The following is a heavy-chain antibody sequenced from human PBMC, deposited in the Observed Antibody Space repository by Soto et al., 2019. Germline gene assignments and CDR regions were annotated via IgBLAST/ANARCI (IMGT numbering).Heavy chain of an antibody. D-gene: IGHD2-8*01. CDR2: IIPIFGTA. J-gene: IGHJ6*02. Sequence: QVQLVQSGAEVKKPGSSVKVSCKASGGTFSSYAISWVRQAPGQGLEWMGGIIPIFGTANYAQKFQGRVTITADESTSTAYMELSSLRSEDTAVYYCARGSDCTNGVCYTKNYYYYGMDVWGRGTTVTVSS. CDR3: ARGSDCTNGVCYTKNYYYYGMDV. V-gene: IGHV1-69*01. CDR1: GGTFSSYA.